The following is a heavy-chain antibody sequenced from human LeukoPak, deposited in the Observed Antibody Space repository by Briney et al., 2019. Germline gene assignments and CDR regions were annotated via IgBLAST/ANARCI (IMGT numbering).Heavy chain of an antibody. J-gene: IGHJ2*01. CDR1: GGSISSYY. CDR2: IYTSGST. Sequence: SETLSLTCTVSGGSISSYYLSWLRQPAGEGLEWIGRIYTSGSTKYNPSLRSRVTMSVDTSKKQFSLKLSSVTAADTAVYYCASSIVVVTDWSFDLWGRGTLVTVSS. CDR3: ASSIVVVTDWSFDL. V-gene: IGHV4-4*07. D-gene: IGHD2-21*02.